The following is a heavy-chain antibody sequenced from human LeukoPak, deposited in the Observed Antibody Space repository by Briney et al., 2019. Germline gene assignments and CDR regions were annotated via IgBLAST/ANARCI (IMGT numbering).Heavy chain of an antibody. CDR2: IYTSGST. V-gene: IGHV4-4*07. D-gene: IGHD1-14*01. J-gene: IGHJ6*03. CDR1: GVSISSYY. Sequence: PSETLSLTCTVSGVSISSYYWSWIRQPAGKGLEWIGSIYTSGSTNYNPSLKSRVTMSVDTSKNQFSLKLSSVTAADTAVYYCARSSVDHRSLYYYYYMDVWGKGTTVTVSS. CDR3: ARSSVDHRSLYYYYYMDV.